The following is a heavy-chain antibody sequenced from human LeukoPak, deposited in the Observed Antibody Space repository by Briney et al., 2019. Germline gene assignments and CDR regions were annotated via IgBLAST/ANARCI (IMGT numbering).Heavy chain of an antibody. CDR1: GYTFTSYG. D-gene: IGHD5-24*01. CDR3: ARASIEMATIRAAFDI. J-gene: IGHJ3*02. Sequence: ASVKVSCKASGYTFTSYGISWVRQAPGQGLEWMGGIIPIFGTANYAQKFQGRVTITADESTSTAYMELSSLRSEDTAVYYCARASIEMATIRAAFDIWGQGTMVTVSS. V-gene: IGHV1-69*13. CDR2: IIPIFGTA.